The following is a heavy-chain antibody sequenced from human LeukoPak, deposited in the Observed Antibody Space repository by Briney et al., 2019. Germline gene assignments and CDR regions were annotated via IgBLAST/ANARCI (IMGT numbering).Heavy chain of an antibody. Sequence: PGGSLKLSCAASGFTFSSYAMHWVRQAPGKGLGWVAVISYDGSNKYYADSVKGRFTISRDNSKNTLYLQMNSLRAEDTAVYYCARGGYYYGSGLDYWGQGTLVTVSS. CDR3: ARGGYYYGSGLDY. V-gene: IGHV3-30-3*01. CDR2: ISYDGSNK. D-gene: IGHD3-10*01. CDR1: GFTFSSYA. J-gene: IGHJ4*02.